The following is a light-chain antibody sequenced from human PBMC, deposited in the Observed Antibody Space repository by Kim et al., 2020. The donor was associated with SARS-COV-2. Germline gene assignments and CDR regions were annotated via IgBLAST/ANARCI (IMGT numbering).Light chain of an antibody. J-gene: IGLJ2*01. CDR3: GTWDDSLSAGV. CDR2: DDN. Sequence: GQKVTISCSGRNSNIGNYYVSWYQQVPGTAPKLLIYDDNKRPSGIPDRFSGSKSGTSATLGITGLQTGDEADYYCGTWDDSLSAGVFGGGTQLTVL. CDR1: NSNIGNYY. V-gene: IGLV1-51*01.